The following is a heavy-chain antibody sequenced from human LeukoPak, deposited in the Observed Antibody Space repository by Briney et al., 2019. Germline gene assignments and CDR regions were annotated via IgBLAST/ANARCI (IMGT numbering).Heavy chain of an antibody. D-gene: IGHD4-23*01. CDR3: AKDQTVVTPYY. Sequence: PGGSLRLSCAASGFIFSSYAMTWVRQAPGKGLEWVAVISYDGSNKYYADSVKGRFTISRDNSKNTLYLQVNSLRAEDTAVYYCAKDQTVVTPYYWGQGTLVTVSS. J-gene: IGHJ4*02. CDR2: ISYDGSNK. CDR1: GFIFSSYA. V-gene: IGHV3-30*18.